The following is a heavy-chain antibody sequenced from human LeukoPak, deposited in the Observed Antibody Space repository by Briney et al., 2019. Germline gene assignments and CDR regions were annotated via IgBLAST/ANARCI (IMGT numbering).Heavy chain of an antibody. J-gene: IGHJ4*02. D-gene: IGHD3-9*01. CDR2: INHSGST. CDR3: ARGYILTGYYNY. CDR1: GGSFSGYY. Sequence: SETLSLTCAVYGGSFSGYYWSWIRHPPGKGREWIGEINHSGSTNYNPSLKSRVTISVDTSKNQFSLKLSSVTAADTAVYYCARGYILTGYYNYWGQGTLVTVSS. V-gene: IGHV4-34*01.